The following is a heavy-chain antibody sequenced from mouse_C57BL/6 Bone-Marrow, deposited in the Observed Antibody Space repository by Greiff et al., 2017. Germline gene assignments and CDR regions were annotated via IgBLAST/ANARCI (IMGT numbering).Heavy chain of an antibody. CDR1: GYTFTSYW. V-gene: IGHV1-55*01. CDR2: IYPGSGST. CDR3: ARWDYGSSLGYWYFDV. Sequence: QVQLQQPGAELVKPGASVKMSCKASGYTFTSYWITWVKQRPGPGLEWIGDIYPGSGSTNYNEKFKSKATLTVDTSSSTAYMQLSSLTSEDSAVYYCARWDYGSSLGYWYFDVWGTGTTVTVSS. D-gene: IGHD1-1*01. J-gene: IGHJ1*03.